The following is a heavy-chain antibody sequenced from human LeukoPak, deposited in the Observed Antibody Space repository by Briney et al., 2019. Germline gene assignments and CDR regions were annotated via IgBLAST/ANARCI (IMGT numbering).Heavy chain of an antibody. CDR2: INHSGST. D-gene: IGHD3-22*01. CDR1: GGSFSGYY. Sequence: PSETLSLTCAVYGGSFSGYYWSWIRQPPGKGLEWIGEINHSGSTNYNPSLKSRVTISVDTSKNQFSLKLSSVTAADTAVYYCARDRGYYDSSGYATDYFDYWGQGTLVTVSS. J-gene: IGHJ4*02. V-gene: IGHV4-34*01. CDR3: ARDRGYYDSSGYATDYFDY.